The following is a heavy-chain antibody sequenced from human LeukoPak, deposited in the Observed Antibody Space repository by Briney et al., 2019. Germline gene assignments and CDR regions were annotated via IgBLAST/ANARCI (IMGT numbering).Heavy chain of an antibody. V-gene: IGHV5-51*01. CDR2: IYPGDSDT. CDR3: ARHGGDYVFDY. D-gene: IGHD4-17*01. CDR1: GYSFTSYW. J-gene: IGHJ4*02. Sequence: GESLKISCKGSGYSFTSYWIGCVRQMPGRGLERMGIIYPGDSDTRYSPSFQGQVTISADKSISTAYLQWSSLKASETAMYYCARHGGDYVFDYWGQGTLVTVSS.